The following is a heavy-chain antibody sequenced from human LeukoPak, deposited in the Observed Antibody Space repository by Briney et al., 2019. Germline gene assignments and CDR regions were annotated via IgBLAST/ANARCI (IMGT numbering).Heavy chain of an antibody. CDR1: GGSISSYY. Sequence: SETLSLTCSVSGGSISSYYWSWIRQPAGKGLEWIGRIYTSGSTNYNYNPSLKSRVTISVDTSKNQSSLKLSSVTAADTAVYYCARRIQLWLTGVNYFDYWGQGTLVTVSS. D-gene: IGHD5-18*01. CDR2: IYTSGSTNY. CDR3: ARRIQLWLTGVNYFDY. V-gene: IGHV4-4*07. J-gene: IGHJ4*02.